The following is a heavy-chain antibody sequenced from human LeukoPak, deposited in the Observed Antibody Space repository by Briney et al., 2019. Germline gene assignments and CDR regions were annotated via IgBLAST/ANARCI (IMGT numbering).Heavy chain of an antibody. CDR1: GGSISSSSYY. J-gene: IGHJ6*04. Sequence: NPSETLSLTCTVSGGSISSSSYYWSWIRQPPGKGLEWIGEINHSGSTNYNPSLKSRVTISVDTSKNQFSLKLSSVTAADTAVYYCARPYGGNSLDVWGKGTTVTVSS. D-gene: IGHD4-23*01. CDR3: ARPYGGNSLDV. CDR2: INHSGST. V-gene: IGHV4-39*07.